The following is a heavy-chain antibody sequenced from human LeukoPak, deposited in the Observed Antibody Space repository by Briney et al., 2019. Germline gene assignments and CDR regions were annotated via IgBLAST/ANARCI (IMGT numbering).Heavy chain of an antibody. V-gene: IGHV1-24*01. D-gene: IGHD3-3*01. CDR3: ATVESEPRNDNWFDP. CDR2: FDPEDGET. J-gene: IGHJ5*02. Sequence: ASVKVSCKVSGYTLTELSMHWVRQAPGKGLEWKGGFDPEDGETIYAQKFQGRVTMTEDTSTDTAYMELSSLRSEDTAVYYCATVESEPRNDNWFDPWGQGTLVTVSS. CDR1: GYTLTELS.